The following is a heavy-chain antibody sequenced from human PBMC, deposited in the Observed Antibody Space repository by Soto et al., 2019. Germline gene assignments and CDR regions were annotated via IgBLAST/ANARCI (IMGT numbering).Heavy chain of an antibody. CDR2: ISSSGYI. V-gene: IGHV3-21*01. J-gene: IGHJ6*02. Sequence: GRSLRLSCAASGFNFNSYTINWVLQAPGKRLEWLSSISSSGYIFSTDSVGGRFTVSRDNAKNSVDLQINSLRAEDTAVYFCARDCSGGSCYPGMDVWGQGTTVTVSS. CDR3: ARDCSGGSCYPGMDV. CDR1: GFNFNSYT. D-gene: IGHD2-15*01.